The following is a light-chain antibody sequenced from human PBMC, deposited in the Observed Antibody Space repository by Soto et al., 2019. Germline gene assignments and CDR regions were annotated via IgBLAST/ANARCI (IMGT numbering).Light chain of an antibody. CDR1: QSISSW. Sequence: DIQMTQSPSTLSASVVDRFTITCLASQSISSWLAWYQQKPGKAPKLLIYDASILQSEVPSRFGGSGSGTQFTLTISSLQPDDFATYYCQQYNGYSPWTFGQGTKVDIK. V-gene: IGKV1-5*01. J-gene: IGKJ1*01. CDR3: QQYNGYSPWT. CDR2: DAS.